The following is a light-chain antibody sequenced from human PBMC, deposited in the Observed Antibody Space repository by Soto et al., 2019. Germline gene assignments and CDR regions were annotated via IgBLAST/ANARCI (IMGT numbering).Light chain of an antibody. J-gene: IGLJ2*01. V-gene: IGLV2-14*01. Sequence: QSALTQPASVSGSPGQSITISCTGTSSDVGGYNYVSWYQQHPGKAPKLMIYDVSNRPSGVSNRFSGSKSGNTASLTISGLQAEDKADYYCSSYTSSSTLMVFGGGTEHTVL. CDR3: SSYTSSSTLMV. CDR2: DVS. CDR1: SSDVGGYNY.